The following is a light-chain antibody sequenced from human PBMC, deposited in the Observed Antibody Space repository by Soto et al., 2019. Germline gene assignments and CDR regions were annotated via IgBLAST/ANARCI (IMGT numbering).Light chain of an antibody. V-gene: IGKV1-5*01. CDR2: DAS. J-gene: IGKJ1*01. Sequence: DIQITQSPSTLSASVGDRVTIPCRASQSISSWLAWYQQKPGKAPKLLIYDASSSESGVPSRLSGSGSGTEFTLTIRSLQPDDSATYYCQQYNSYWTFGQGTKVDIK. CDR3: QQYNSYWT. CDR1: QSISSW.